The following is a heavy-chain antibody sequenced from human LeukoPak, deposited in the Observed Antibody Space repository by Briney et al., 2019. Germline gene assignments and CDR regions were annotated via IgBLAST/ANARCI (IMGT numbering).Heavy chain of an antibody. J-gene: IGHJ6*02. D-gene: IGHD6-19*01. Sequence: GGSLRLSCAASGFTFSSYAMHWVRQAPGKGLEWVAVISYDGSNKYYADSVKGRFTISRDNAKNTLYLQMNSLRAEDTAVYYCARIKYSSGWYGMDVWGQGTPVTVSS. V-gene: IGHV3-30-3*01. CDR2: ISYDGSNK. CDR1: GFTFSSYA. CDR3: ARIKYSSGWYGMDV.